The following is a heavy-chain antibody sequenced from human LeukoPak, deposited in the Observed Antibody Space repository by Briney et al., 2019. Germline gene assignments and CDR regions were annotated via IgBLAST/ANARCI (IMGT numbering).Heavy chain of an antibody. D-gene: IGHD5-18*01. CDR2: ISYDGGNK. V-gene: IGHV3-30*03. CDR3: ATLPNYSYGHPYYFDS. J-gene: IGHJ4*02. Sequence: PGGSLRLSCAASGFTFGSYGMHWVRQAPGKGLEWVAVISYDGGNKYYADSVKGRFTISRDNSKNTLYLQMNSLRAEDTAVYYCATLPNYSYGHPYYFDSWGQGTLVTVSS. CDR1: GFTFGSYG.